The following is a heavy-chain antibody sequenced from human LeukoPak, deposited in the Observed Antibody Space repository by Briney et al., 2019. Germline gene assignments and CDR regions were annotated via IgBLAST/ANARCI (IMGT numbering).Heavy chain of an antibody. CDR1: GFTFSRHW. D-gene: IGHD3-16*01. CDR3: ARFGDPATTLDH. V-gene: IGHV3-7*01. J-gene: IGHJ4*02. CDR2: IRQDGNWK. Sequence: PRGSLRVSCADSGFTFSRHWMSWVRQAPGKGLEWVAHIRQDGNWKHHVDSVKGRFTISRDNAKNSLYLQMNSLRVENPAVYYCARFGDPATTLDHWGQGARGTASS.